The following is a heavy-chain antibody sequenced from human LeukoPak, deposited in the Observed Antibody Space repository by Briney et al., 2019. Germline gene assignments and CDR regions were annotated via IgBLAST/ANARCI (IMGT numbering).Heavy chain of an antibody. CDR2: ISSSSSYI. D-gene: IGHD5-18*01. Sequence: PGGSLRLSCAASGFTFSSYSMNWVRQAPGKGLEWASSISSSSSYIYYAASVKGRFTISRDNAKNSLFLQMNSLRAEDTALYYCARDRSYGFDYWGQGTLVTVSS. V-gene: IGHV3-21*01. J-gene: IGHJ4*02. CDR3: ARDRSYGFDY. CDR1: GFTFSSYS.